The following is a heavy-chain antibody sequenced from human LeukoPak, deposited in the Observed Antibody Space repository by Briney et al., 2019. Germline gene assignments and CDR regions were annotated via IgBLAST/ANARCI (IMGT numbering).Heavy chain of an antibody. Sequence: PSETLSLTCTVSGGSISSYYWSWIRQPPGKGLEWIGYIYYSGSTNYNPSLKSRVTISVDTSKNQFSLKLSSVTAADTAVYYCAKWGKTYSNSDYWGQGTLVTVSS. V-gene: IGHV4-59*01. CDR3: AKWGKTYSNSDY. CDR1: GGSISSYY. J-gene: IGHJ4*02. CDR2: IYYSGST. D-gene: IGHD4-11*01.